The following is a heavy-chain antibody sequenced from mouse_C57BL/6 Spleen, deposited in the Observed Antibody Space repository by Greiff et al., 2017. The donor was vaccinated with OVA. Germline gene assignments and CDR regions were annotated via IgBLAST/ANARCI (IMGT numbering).Heavy chain of an antibody. D-gene: IGHD1-1*01. V-gene: IGHV1-53*01. CDR2: INPSNGGT. CDR1: GYTFTSYW. CDR3: AREGDYYGSSWFAY. Sequence: QVHVKQPGTELVKPGASVKLSCKASGYTFTSYWMHWVKQRPGQGLEWIGNINPSNGGTNYNEKFKSKATLTVDKSSSTAYMQLSSLTSEDSAVYYCAREGDYYGSSWFAYWGQGTLVTVSA. J-gene: IGHJ3*01.